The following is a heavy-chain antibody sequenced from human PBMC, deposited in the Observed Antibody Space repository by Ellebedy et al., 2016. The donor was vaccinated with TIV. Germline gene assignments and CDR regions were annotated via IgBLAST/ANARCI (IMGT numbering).Heavy chain of an antibody. CDR1: GFTFSSYA. J-gene: IGHJ4*02. CDR2: ISYDGSNK. CDR3: ARGGLYGTSVEGFDY. V-gene: IGHV3-30-3*01. Sequence: GESLKISCAASGFTFSSYAMHWVRQAPGKGLEWVAVISYDGSNKYYADSVKGRFTMSRDNSKNTLYQQMNSLRPEDTAVYYCARGGLYGTSVEGFDYWGQGTLVTVSS. D-gene: IGHD4-17*01.